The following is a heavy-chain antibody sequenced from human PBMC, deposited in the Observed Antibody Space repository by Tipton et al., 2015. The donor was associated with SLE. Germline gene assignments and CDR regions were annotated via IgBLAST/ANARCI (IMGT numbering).Heavy chain of an antibody. J-gene: IGHJ6*03. CDR3: ARAGTCSSFYYYHYMDV. CDR1: GGSFSGYY. D-gene: IGHD6-19*01. CDR2: INHSGGT. V-gene: IGHV4-34*01. Sequence: TLSLTCAVYGGSFSGYYWSWIRQPPGKGLEWIGEINHSGGTNYNPSLESRVTISVDTSKNQFSLMLSSVTAADTAVYYCARAGTCSSFYYYHYMDVWGEGATVAVSS.